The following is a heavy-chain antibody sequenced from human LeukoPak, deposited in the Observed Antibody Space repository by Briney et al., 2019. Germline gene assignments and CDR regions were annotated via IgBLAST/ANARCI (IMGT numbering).Heavy chain of an antibody. CDR2: INSDGSST. V-gene: IGHV3-74*01. CDR1: GFXFSSYW. CDR3: ARRGSVAVAGTGHYYYYGMDV. J-gene: IGHJ6*02. D-gene: IGHD6-19*01. Sequence: GGTLRLSCGASGFXFSSYWIHCVREAPGKGLVWGSRINSDGSSTSYADSVKGRFNISRDNGKNTLYLQMNSLRAEDTAVYYCARRGSVAVAGTGHYYYYGMDVWGQGTTVTVSS.